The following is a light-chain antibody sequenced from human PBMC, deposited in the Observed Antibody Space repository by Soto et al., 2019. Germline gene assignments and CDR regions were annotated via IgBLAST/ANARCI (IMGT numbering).Light chain of an antibody. CDR3: QQYHNWPPQYT. CDR2: GAS. J-gene: IGKJ2*01. Sequence: EIVMTQPPASLSVSPGDGATLSCRASQSVASNVAWYQQKPGQGPRLLIHGASTRAVGVAARFSGSGSGTDFTLTISSLQSEEFAVYYCQQYHNWPPQYTVGQGTKLQIK. CDR1: QSVASN. V-gene: IGKV3-15*01.